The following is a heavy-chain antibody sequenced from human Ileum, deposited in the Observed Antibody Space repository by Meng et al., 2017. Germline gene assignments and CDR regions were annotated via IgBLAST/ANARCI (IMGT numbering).Heavy chain of an antibody. CDR2: IDQSGNS. D-gene: IGHD4/OR15-4a*01. CDR1: GASVSANSY. CDR3: ARHGGYYQDF. J-gene: IGHJ4*02. V-gene: IGHV4-4*02. Sequence: VQLQESGPGLVKPSEPLSFPCSVSGASVSANSYWSWVRQPPGKGLAWIGQIDQSGNSYYSPSLKSRVTMSIDKSKNQFSLRLTSVTAADTAVYYCARHGGYYQDFWGQGTLVTVSS.